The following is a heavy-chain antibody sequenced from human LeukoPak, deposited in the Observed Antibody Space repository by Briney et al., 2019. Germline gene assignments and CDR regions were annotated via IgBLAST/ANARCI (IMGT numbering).Heavy chain of an antibody. CDR2: ISAYNGNT. D-gene: IGHD5-18*01. CDR1: GYTFTSYG. Sequence: ASVKVSCKASGYTFTSYGISWVRQAPGQGLEWMGWISAYNGNTNYAQKFQGRVTMTRDTSISTAYMELSRLRSDDTAVYYCARDLPRGIQLWSNFDYWGQGTLVTVSS. CDR3: ARDLPRGIQLWSNFDY. V-gene: IGHV1-18*01. J-gene: IGHJ4*02.